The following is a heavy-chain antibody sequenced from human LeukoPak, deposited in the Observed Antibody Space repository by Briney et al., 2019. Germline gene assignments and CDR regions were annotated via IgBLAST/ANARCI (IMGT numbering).Heavy chain of an antibody. J-gene: IGHJ4*02. D-gene: IGHD6-19*01. CDR3: ARDSGSSGWSFDY. CDR2: INPNSGGT. V-gene: IGHV1-2*02. CDR1: GYTFTGYY. Sequence: ASVKVSCKASGYTFTGYYMHWVRQAPGQGPEWMGWINPNSGGTNYAQKFQGRVTMTRDTSISTAYMELSRLRSDDTAVYYCARDSGSSGWSFDYWGQGTLVTVSS.